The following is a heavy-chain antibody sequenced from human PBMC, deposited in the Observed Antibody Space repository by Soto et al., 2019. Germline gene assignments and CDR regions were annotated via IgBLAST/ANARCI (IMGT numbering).Heavy chain of an antibody. D-gene: IGHD3-10*01. CDR3: AREYYGSGSYVGWFDP. CDR2: IYYSGST. Sequence: SETLSLTCTVSGGSISSYYWSWVRQPPGKGLEWIGYIYYSGSTNYNPSLKSRVTISVDTSKNQFSLKLSSVTAADTAVYYCAREYYGSGSYVGWFDPWGQGTLVTVS. CDR1: GGSISSYY. J-gene: IGHJ5*02. V-gene: IGHV4-59*01.